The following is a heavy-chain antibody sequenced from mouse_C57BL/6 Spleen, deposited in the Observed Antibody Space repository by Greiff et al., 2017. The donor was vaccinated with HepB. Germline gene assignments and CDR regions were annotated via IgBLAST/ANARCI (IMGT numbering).Heavy chain of an antibody. J-gene: IGHJ2*01. Sequence: QVQLQQSGAELAKPGASVKLSCKASGYTFTSYWMHWVKQRPGQGLEWIGYINPSSGYTKYNQKFKDKATLTVDKSSSTAYMQLSSLTYEDSAVYYCARWGIDYWGQGTTLTVSS. V-gene: IGHV1-7*01. CDR3: ARWGIDY. CDR1: GYTFTSYW. CDR2: INPSSGYT.